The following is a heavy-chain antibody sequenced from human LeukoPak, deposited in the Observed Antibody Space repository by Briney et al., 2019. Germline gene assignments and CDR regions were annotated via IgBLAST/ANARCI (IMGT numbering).Heavy chain of an antibody. CDR2: ISPSCSST. V-gene: IGHV3-21*01. J-gene: IGHJ4*02. CDR3: ARDFLGESGAAGC. Sequence: RGCLRLSCAASGFTLSSYTMNCVRPAPGEGPEWVSSISPSCSSTWNADSVRGRFTISRDNGKNSVYLQMNSLRGEDTGVYYCARDFLGESGAAGCWGQGTLVTVSS. CDR1: GFTLSSYT. D-gene: IGHD2-8*02.